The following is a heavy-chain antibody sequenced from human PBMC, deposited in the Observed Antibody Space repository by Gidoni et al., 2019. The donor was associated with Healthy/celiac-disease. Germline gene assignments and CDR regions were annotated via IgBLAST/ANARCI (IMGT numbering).Heavy chain of an antibody. V-gene: IGHV1-2*02. Sequence: QAQLVQSGPEVKKPGASLTVSCMATGSTFTGYSLHWVRQAPGQGLEWMGWINPNSGGTNYAQKFQGRVTMTRDTSISTAYMELSRLRSDDTAVYYCARLVAATHIWFDPWGQGTLVTVSS. J-gene: IGHJ5*02. D-gene: IGHD2-15*01. CDR3: ARLVAATHIWFDP. CDR1: GSTFTGYS. CDR2: INPNSGGT.